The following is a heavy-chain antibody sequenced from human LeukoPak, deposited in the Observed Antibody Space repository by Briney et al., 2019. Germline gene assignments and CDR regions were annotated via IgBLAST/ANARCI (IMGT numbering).Heavy chain of an antibody. V-gene: IGHV1-2*02. CDR1: GYTFTGYY. Sequence: ASVKVSCKASGYTFTGYYMHWVRQAPGQGLEWMGWINPNSGGTNYAQKFQERVTITRDMSTSTAYMELSSLRSEDTAVYYCAKDLMYQRHFDYWGRGTLVTVPS. J-gene: IGHJ4*02. D-gene: IGHD2-2*01. CDR3: AKDLMYQRHFDY. CDR2: INPNSGGT.